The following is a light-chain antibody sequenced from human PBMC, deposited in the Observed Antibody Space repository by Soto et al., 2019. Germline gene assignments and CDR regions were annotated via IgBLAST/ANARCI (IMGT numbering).Light chain of an antibody. CDR2: DAS. CDR3: QQYDNLLPIT. Sequence: IQMTQSPSSLSASVGDRVTITCQASQDIAKNLNWYQQKPGKPPKLLIYDASSLQTGVPSRFSGSGSATHFTFTISSLQSEDIATYYCQQYDNLLPITFGQGTRLEIK. V-gene: IGKV1-33*01. J-gene: IGKJ5*01. CDR1: QDIAKN.